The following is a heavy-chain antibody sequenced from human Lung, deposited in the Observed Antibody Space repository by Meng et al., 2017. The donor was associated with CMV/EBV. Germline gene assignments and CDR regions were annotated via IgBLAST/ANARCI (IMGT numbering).Heavy chain of an antibody. CDR3: AREEGIGGFDP. Sequence: VRVQESGPGLVRPSATLSLTCTVSGGSISSYYRSWIQQPPGKGLEWIGYIYYSGSTNYNPSLKSRVTISVDTSKNQFSLKLSSVIAADTAVYYCAREEGIGGFDPWGQGTLVTVSS. V-gene: IGHV4-59*01. CDR1: GGSISSYY. J-gene: IGHJ5*02. CDR2: IYYSGST. D-gene: IGHD3-10*01.